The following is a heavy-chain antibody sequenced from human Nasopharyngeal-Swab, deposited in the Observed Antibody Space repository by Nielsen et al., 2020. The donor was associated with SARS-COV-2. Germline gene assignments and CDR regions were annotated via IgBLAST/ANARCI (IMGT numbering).Heavy chain of an antibody. CDR2: IYRLGGT. CDR1: GGSISSGDYY. Sequence: SETLSLTCTVSGGSISSGDYYWSWIRQRPGKGLEWIGYIYRLGGTSYNPSLKSRVTISLDASNNQFSLRLSSVTAADTAMFYCARGTPFDYWGQGILVTVSS. CDR3: ARGTPFDY. J-gene: IGHJ4*02. V-gene: IGHV4-31*03. D-gene: IGHD1-1*01.